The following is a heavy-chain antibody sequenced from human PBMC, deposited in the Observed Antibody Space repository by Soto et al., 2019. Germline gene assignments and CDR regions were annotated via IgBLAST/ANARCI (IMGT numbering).Heavy chain of an antibody. V-gene: IGHV3-30-3*01. CDR3: ARLSGGYYDVGI. CDR1: GFTFSSYA. J-gene: IGHJ3*02. D-gene: IGHD3-22*01. Sequence: PGVSLRLSCAASGFTFSSYAMHWVRQAPGKGLEWVAVISYDGSNKYYANSVKGRFTISRDNSKNTLYLQMNSLRAEDTAVYYCARLSGGYYDVGIWGQGTMVTVSS. CDR2: ISYDGSNK.